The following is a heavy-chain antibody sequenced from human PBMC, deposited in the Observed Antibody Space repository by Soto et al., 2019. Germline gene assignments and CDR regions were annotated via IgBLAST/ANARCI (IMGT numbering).Heavy chain of an antibody. CDR2: TYYRSRWYN. Sequence: SQTLSVTCVISGDSVSSNSAAWNWIRQSPSRGLEWLGRTYYRSRWYNDYAVSVRSRITVNVDTSKNQFSLHLNSVTPEDTAVYYCAGTSSRESCYMDVWDKGSTLTV. D-gene: IGHD1-7*01. V-gene: IGHV6-1*01. J-gene: IGHJ6*03. CDR1: GDSVSSNSAA. CDR3: AGTSSRESCYMDV.